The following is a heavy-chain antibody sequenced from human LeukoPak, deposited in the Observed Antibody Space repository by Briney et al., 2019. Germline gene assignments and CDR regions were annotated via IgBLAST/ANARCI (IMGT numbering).Heavy chain of an antibody. V-gene: IGHV3-9*01. CDR3: AKGHDSSGYYYFYYGMDV. CDR2: ISWNSGSI. CDR1: GFTFDDYA. Sequence: GGSLRLSCAASGFTFDDYAMHWVRHAPGKGLEWVSGISWNSGSIGYADSVKGRFTISRDNAKNSLYLQMNSLRAEDTALYYCAKGHDSSGYYYFYYGMDVWGQGTTVTVSS. D-gene: IGHD3-22*01. J-gene: IGHJ6*02.